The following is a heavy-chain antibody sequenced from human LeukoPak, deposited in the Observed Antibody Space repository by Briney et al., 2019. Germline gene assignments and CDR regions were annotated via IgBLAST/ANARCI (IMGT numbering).Heavy chain of an antibody. V-gene: IGHV3-21*01. D-gene: IGHD3-22*01. CDR1: GFTFSSYS. J-gene: IGHJ4*02. CDR2: ISSSSSYI. Sequence: GGSLRLSCAASGFTFSSYSLTWVRQAPGKGLDWVSSISSSSSYIYYADSVKGRFTISRDNAKNSLYLQMYSLRAEDTAVYYCARVGKKYADDNSGYRDSDYWGQGTLVTVSS. CDR3: ARVGKKYADDNSGYRDSDY.